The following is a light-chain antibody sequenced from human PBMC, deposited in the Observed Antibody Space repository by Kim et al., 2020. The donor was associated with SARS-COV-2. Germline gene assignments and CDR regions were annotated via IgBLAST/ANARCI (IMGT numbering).Light chain of an antibody. CDR1: SGHSSYA. J-gene: IGLJ3*02. CDR2: VNRDGSH. V-gene: IGLV4-69*01. CDR3: QTWDTGIRV. Sequence: ASVQLTCILSSGHSSYAIAWHQQQPGKGPRFFMKVNRDGSHIKGDGIPDRFSGSTSGAERYLTISSLQPEDEADYYCQTWDTGIRVFGGGTQLTVL.